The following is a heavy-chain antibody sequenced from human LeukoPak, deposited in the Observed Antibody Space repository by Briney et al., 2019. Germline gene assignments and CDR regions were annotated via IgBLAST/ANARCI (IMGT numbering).Heavy chain of an antibody. CDR3: VRDYDLFYFDY. D-gene: IGHD3-16*01. J-gene: IGHJ4*02. V-gene: IGHV1-18*01. CDR2: ISAYNGNT. CDR1: GYTFTNYG. Sequence: EASVKVSCKASGYTFTNYGISWVRQAPGQGLEWMGWISAYNGNTNYAQKLQGRVTMTTDASTSTAYMELRSLRSDDTAVYYCVRDYDLFYFDYWGQGTLVTVSS.